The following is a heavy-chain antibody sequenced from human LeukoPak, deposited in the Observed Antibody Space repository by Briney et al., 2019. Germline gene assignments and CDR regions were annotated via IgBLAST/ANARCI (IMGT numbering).Heavy chain of an antibody. CDR3: ARAGYSYGYYYMDV. CDR1: GYTFTSYG. D-gene: IGHD5-18*01. Sequence: ASVKVSCKASGYTFTSYGISWVRQAPGQGLEWMGWISAYNGNTNYAQKLQGRVTVTTDTSTSTAYMELRSLRSDDTAVYYCARAGYSYGYYYMDVWGKGTTVTISS. V-gene: IGHV1-18*01. CDR2: ISAYNGNT. J-gene: IGHJ6*03.